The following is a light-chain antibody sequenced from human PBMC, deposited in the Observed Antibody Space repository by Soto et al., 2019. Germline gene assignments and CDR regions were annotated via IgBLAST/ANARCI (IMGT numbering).Light chain of an antibody. CDR2: DAS. J-gene: IGKJ4*01. CDR3: QQRSNWPLT. Sequence: EIVLTQSPATLSLSPGERATLSCRASQSVSSYLAWYQQKPGQAPRLLIYDASNRATAIPARFSGSGSGTDFTLTISSLESEDSAVYCCQQRSNWPLTFGGGTKVEIK. CDR1: QSVSSY. V-gene: IGKV3-11*01.